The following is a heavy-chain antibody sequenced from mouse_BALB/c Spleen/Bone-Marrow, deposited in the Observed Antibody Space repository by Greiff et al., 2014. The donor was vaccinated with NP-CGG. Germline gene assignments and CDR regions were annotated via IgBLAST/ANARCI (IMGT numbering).Heavy chain of an antibody. D-gene: IGHD1-1*01. J-gene: IGHJ4*01. CDR2: IYPGSGTI. CDR3: RCYDYTMDY. Sequence: LQQSGSERVRPGASVKLSCKASGYTFTSYWIHWVKQRPGQGLEWIGNIYPGSGTINYDEKFKNKATLTVDTSSSIAYMQLSSLTSEDSAVYYCRCYDYTMDYWGQGTSVTVSS. V-gene: IGHV1S22*01. CDR1: GYTFTSYW.